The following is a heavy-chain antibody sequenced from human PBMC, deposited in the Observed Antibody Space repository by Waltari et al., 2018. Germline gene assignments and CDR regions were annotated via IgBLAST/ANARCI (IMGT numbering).Heavy chain of an antibody. J-gene: IGHJ5*02. Sequence: QVQLQESGPGLVKPSETLSLTCAVSGYSISSGYYWGWIRQPPGKGLEWIGSIYHSGSTYYNPSLKSRVTISVDTSKNQFSLKLSSVTAADTAVYYCARDRLGSGAHPWGQGTLVTVSS. V-gene: IGHV4-38-2*02. CDR3: ARDRLGSGAHP. CDR2: IYHSGST. D-gene: IGHD6-19*01. CDR1: GYSISSGYY.